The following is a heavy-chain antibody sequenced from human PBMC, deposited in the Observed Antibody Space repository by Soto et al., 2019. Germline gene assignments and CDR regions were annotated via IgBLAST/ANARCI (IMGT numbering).Heavy chain of an antibody. CDR1: GFTVSSNY. CDR2: IYSGGSI. D-gene: IGHD3-10*01. J-gene: IGHJ4*02. Sequence: EVQLVESGGGLVQPGGSLRLSCAASGFTVSSNYRSWVRQAPGKGLEWVSVIYSGGSIYYADSVEGRFTVSRDNSKNTLYLQLSGLRAEDTAVYYCARGFGGMVYWGQGTLVTVSS. CDR3: ARGFGGMVY. V-gene: IGHV3-66*01.